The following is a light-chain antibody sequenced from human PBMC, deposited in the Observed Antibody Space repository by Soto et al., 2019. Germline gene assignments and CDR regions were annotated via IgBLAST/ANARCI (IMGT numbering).Light chain of an antibody. CDR2: GAS. CDR1: QSVSSGY. Sequence: VLTQSPDTLSLSPGERATLSCRASQSVSSGYLAWYQQKSGQAPRLLISGASSRATGIPDRFSGSGSGTEFTLTISSLEPEDFAVYYCQQFRTFGPGTKLDV. CDR3: QQFRT. V-gene: IGKV3-20*01. J-gene: IGKJ3*01.